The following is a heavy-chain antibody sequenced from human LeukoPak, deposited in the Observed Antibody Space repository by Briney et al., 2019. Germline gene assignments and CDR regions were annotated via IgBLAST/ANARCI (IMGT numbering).Heavy chain of an antibody. CDR1: GGXISRYH. Sequence: PSETLSLTCTVSGGXISRYHWSWVRQPPGKGLEWIGYIYSSGSTNYNPSLKSRVTISLDTSKNQFSLRLSSVTAADTAMYYCARQDYTTGWYFLDQWGQGTLVTVSS. CDR3: ARQDYTTGWYFLDQ. J-gene: IGHJ4*02. CDR2: IYSSGST. D-gene: IGHD6-19*01. V-gene: IGHV4-59*01.